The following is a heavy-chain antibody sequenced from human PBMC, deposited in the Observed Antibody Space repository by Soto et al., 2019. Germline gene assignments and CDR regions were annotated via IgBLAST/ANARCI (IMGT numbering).Heavy chain of an antibody. CDR2: IYHSGST. CDR1: GGSISSGGYS. Sequence: SETLSLTCAVSGGSISSGGYSWSWIRQPPGKGPEWIGYIYHSGSTYYNPSLKSRVSISLDTSKNEFSLKVNSVTAADTAVYFCERDKWVAKDFYGLDVWGQGITVTVS. J-gene: IGHJ6*02. V-gene: IGHV4-30-2*01. D-gene: IGHD6-19*01. CDR3: ERDKWVAKDFYGLDV.